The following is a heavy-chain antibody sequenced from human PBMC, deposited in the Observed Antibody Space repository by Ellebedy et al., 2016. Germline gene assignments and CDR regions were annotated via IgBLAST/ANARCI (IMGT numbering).Heavy chain of an antibody. CDR1: GYTFTNYG. D-gene: IGHD1-26*01. V-gene: IGHV1-18*01. Sequence: ASVKVSCXASGYTFTNYGIGWVRQAPGQGLEWMGWVSGYNGNTNYAQKLQGRVTMTTDTSTSTAYMELRSLRSDDTAVYYCARTLVGATPLDYWGQGTLVTVSS. CDR3: ARTLVGATPLDY. J-gene: IGHJ4*02. CDR2: VSGYNGNT.